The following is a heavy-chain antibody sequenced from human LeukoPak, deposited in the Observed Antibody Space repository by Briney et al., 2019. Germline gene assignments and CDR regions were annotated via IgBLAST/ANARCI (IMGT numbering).Heavy chain of an antibody. Sequence: PSETLSLTCTVSGYSISSGYYWVWIRQTPGKGLEWIGSIYRSGSTNYNPSLKSRVTISVDTSKNQFSLKVNSVTAADTALYYCARGDCSSTICYSPMDVWGKGTTVTVSS. J-gene: IGHJ6*03. D-gene: IGHD2-2*01. V-gene: IGHV4-38-2*02. CDR2: IYRSGST. CDR3: ARGDCSSTICYSPMDV. CDR1: GYSISSGYY.